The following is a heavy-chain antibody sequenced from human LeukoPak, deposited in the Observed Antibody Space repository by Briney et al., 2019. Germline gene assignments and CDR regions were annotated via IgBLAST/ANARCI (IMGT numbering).Heavy chain of an antibody. D-gene: IGHD3-10*01. CDR3: AKAYGSGSYYSLYAFDI. V-gene: IGHV3-21*06. CDR2: ISSSSSFI. Sequence: GGSLRLSCAASEFTFSSYSLTWVRQAPGKGLEWVSSISSSSSFIYYADSVKGRFTISRDNAKNSLYLQMNSLRGEDTAVYYCAKAYGSGSYYSLYAFDIWGQGTMVTVSS. CDR1: EFTFSSYS. J-gene: IGHJ3*02.